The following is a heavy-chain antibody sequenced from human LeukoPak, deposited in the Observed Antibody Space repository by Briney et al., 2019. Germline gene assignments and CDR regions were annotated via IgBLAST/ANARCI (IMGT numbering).Heavy chain of an antibody. J-gene: IGHJ4*02. D-gene: IGHD5-18*01. CDR3: ARLQYSGGRYYFDY. CDR2: IYYSGST. CDR1: GGSISSSSYY. Sequence: SETLSLTCTVSGGSISSSSYYWGWIRQPPGKGLEWIGSIYYSGSTYYNPSLKSRVAISVDTSKNQFSLKLSSVTAADTAVYFCARLQYSGGRYYFDYWGQGTLVTVSS. V-gene: IGHV4-39*01.